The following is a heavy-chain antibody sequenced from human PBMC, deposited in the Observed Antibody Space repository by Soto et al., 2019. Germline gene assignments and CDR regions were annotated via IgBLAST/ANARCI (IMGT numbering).Heavy chain of an antibody. Sequence: EVQLLESGGGLVQPGGSLRLSCAASGFSFSSYAMVWVRQATGKGLEWVSVISAGGGSSYFADSVKGRFTISRDNSKNVLSLEMNSLRAEDTAIYFCAKGSIEYSASVDNWGQGTLVLVSS. V-gene: IGHV3-23*01. J-gene: IGHJ4*02. CDR2: ISAGGGSS. D-gene: IGHD5-12*01. CDR3: AKGSIEYSASVDN. CDR1: GFSFSSYA.